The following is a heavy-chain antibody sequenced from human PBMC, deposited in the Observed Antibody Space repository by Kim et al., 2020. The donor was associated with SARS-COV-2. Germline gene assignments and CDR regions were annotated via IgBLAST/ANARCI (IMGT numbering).Heavy chain of an antibody. CDR1: GFTFDDYT. CDR2: IRWEGGRT. J-gene: IGHJ4*02. V-gene: IGHV3-43*01. Sequence: GGSLRLSCVASGFTFDDYTMHWVRQAQGKGREWVSLIRWEGGRTYYADSVKGRFTISRDNSKNSLYLQMNSLRTEDTALYYCAKAQGTYDAFDYWGQGTLVTVSS. CDR3: AKAQGTYDAFDY. D-gene: IGHD3-3*01.